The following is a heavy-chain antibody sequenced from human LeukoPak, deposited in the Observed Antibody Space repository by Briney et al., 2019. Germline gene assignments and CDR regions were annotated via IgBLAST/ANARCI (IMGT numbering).Heavy chain of an antibody. CDR2: IVVDGTMK. V-gene: IGHV3-33*01. J-gene: IGHJ2*01. CDR3: VLVVVPAAVWHFDL. CDR1: GFIFTHYG. D-gene: IGHD2-2*01. Sequence: GRSLRLSCAASGFIFTHYGFHWVRQAPGKGLEWVAVIVVDGTMKYYAESVKGRFTISRDNSRNTLYLQMNSLRTEDTAVYYCVLVVVPAAVWHFDLWGRGTLVTVSS.